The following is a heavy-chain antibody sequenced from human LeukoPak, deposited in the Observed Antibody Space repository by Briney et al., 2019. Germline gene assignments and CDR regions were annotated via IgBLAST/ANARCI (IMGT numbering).Heavy chain of an antibody. CDR2: FDPEDGET. V-gene: IGHV1-24*01. CDR1: GYTLTELS. Sequence: ASVKVSCKVSGYTLTELSMHWVRQAPGKGLEWMGGFDPEDGETIYAQKFQGGVTMTEDTSTDTAYMELSSLRSEDTAVYYCATVDFWSGYYTGMIEAKYYYGMDVWGQGTTVTVSS. D-gene: IGHD3-3*01. CDR3: ATVDFWSGYYTGMIEAKYYYGMDV. J-gene: IGHJ6*02.